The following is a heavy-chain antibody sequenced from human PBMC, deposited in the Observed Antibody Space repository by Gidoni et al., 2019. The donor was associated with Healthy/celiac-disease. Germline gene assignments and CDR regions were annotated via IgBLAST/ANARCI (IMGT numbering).Heavy chain of an antibody. Sequence: QVQLVQSGAEVKKPGASVKVSCKASGYTFTSSGISCVRQAPGQGLEWMGWISAYNGNTNYAQKLQGRVTMTTDTSTSTAYMELRSRRSDDTAVYYCARDPRYCSSTSCYAANWFDPWGQGTLVTVSS. D-gene: IGHD2-2*01. V-gene: IGHV1-18*04. CDR1: GYTFTSSG. CDR2: ISAYNGNT. CDR3: ARDPRYCSSTSCYAANWFDP. J-gene: IGHJ5*02.